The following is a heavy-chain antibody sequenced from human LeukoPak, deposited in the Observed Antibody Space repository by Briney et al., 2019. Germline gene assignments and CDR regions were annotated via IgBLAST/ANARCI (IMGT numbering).Heavy chain of an antibody. CDR2: IYSSGGT. J-gene: IGHJ4*02. V-gene: IGHV4-4*07. CDR1: GASITSFH. D-gene: IGHD6-6*01. Sequence: SETLSLTCTVSGASITSFHWTWIRQPAGNGPEWIGPIYSSGGTIYNPSLQSRVAMSVDMTKNQLSRKLSSVTAADTAMYYCARKDGDYWGQGTLVTVSS. CDR3: ARKDGDY.